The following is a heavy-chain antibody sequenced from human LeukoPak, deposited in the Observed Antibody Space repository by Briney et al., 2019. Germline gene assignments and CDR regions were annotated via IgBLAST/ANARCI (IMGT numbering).Heavy chain of an antibody. CDR3: ARGPSITMVRGGQWYYYMDV. V-gene: IGHV3-23*01. J-gene: IGHJ6*03. CDR2: ISVSGGST. Sequence: GGSLRLSCAASGFTFSNHAMSWVRQAPGKGPEWVSAISVSGGSTYYADSVKGRFTISRDNSKNTLYLQMNSLRVEDTAVYYCARGPSITMVRGGQWYYYMDVWGKGTTVTISS. D-gene: IGHD3-10*01. CDR1: GFTFSNHA.